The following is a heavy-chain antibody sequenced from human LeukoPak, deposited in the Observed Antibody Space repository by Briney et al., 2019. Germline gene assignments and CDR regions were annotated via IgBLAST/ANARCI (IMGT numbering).Heavy chain of an antibody. CDR1: GVSISYNY. V-gene: IGHV4-59*01. J-gene: IGHJ4*02. CDR3: ARQHGGNYLDF. D-gene: IGHD4-23*01. CDR2: IFYTGTT. Sequence: PSETLSLTCTVSGVSISYNYWSWIRQPPGKWLEWIGQIFYTGTTEYNPSLKSRVSMSLDTSKNQFSLRLSSVTAGDTAVYYCARQHGGNYLDFWGQGTLVTVSS.